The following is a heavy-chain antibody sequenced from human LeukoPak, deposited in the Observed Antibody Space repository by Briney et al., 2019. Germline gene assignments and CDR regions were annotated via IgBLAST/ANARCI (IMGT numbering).Heavy chain of an antibody. Sequence: SETLSLTCAVSGYSISSGYYWGWIRPPPGKGLEWIGIIYHSGSTYYNPSLKSRVTISVDTSKNQFSLKLSSVTAADTAVYYCARHPPTRYQLLRYWFDPWGQGTLVTVSS. CDR2: IYHSGST. CDR3: ARHPPTRYQLLRYWFDP. CDR1: GYSISSGYY. D-gene: IGHD2-2*01. V-gene: IGHV4-38-2*01. J-gene: IGHJ5*02.